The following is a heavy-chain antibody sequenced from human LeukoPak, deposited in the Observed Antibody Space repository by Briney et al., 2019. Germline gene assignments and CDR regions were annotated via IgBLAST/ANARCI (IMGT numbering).Heavy chain of an antibody. CDR2: IIPILGIA. V-gene: IGHV1-69*04. Sequence: ASVKVSCKASGGTFSSYANSWVRQAPGQGLEWMGRIIPILGIANYAQKFQGRVTITADKSTSTAYMELSSLRSEDTAVYYCARDLPKDDLHWGQGTLVTVSS. CDR3: ARDLPKDDLH. D-gene: IGHD1-1*01. J-gene: IGHJ1*01. CDR1: GGTFSSYA.